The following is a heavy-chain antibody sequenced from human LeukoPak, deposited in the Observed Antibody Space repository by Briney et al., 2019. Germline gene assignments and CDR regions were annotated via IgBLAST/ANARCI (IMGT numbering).Heavy chain of an antibody. D-gene: IGHD5-24*01. V-gene: IGHV3-30*03. J-gene: IGHJ4*02. CDR2: VSADGRTQ. CDR3: AREFGHNRWYFDY. Sequence: PGRSLRLSCAASGFTFRTYSIHWVRQAPCKGLEWVTVVSADGRTQLYSDSVKGRFTVSRDDSLNTLHLQMNSLKTEDTAVYYCAREFGHNRWYFDYWGQGALVTVSS. CDR1: GFTFRTYS.